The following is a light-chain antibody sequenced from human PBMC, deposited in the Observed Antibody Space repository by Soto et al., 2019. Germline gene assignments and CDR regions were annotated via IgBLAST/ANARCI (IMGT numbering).Light chain of an antibody. J-gene: IGKJ1*01. CDR3: QQYGSSPRT. CDR2: GAS. CDR1: QSVSSSY. V-gene: IGKV3-20*01. Sequence: EIVLTQSPGTLSLSPGESATLSCRASQSVSSSYLAWYQQKPGQAPRLLIYGASSRATGIPDRFSGSGSGTDFTLTISRLEPEVFAVYYCQQYGSSPRTFGQGTKVEIK.